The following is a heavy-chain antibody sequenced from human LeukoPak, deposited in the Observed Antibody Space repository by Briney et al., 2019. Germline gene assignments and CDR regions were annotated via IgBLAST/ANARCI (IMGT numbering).Heavy chain of an antibody. J-gene: IGHJ4*02. CDR1: GGSISSGSYY. CDR2: LYYSGST. Sequence: SETLSLTCTVSGGSISSGSYYWGWIRQPPGKGLEWIGSLYYSGSTYYNPSLKSRATISVDTSKNQFSLKLSSVTAADTAVYYCARHCCKGRLQDYWGQGTLVTVSS. V-gene: IGHV4-39*01. CDR3: ARHCCKGRLQDY. D-gene: IGHD2/OR15-2a*01.